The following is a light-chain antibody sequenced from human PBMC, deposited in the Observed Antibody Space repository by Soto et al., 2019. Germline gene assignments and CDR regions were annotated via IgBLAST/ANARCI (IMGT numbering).Light chain of an antibody. V-gene: IGKV3-20*01. CDR2: GTS. J-gene: IGKJ3*01. Sequence: EIVLTQSPGTLSLSPGERATLSCRASQNINNRDLAWYQQKPGQAPRLLIYGTSSRATGIPDRFSGSGSGTDFTLTISRLEPEDFAVYYCQQFGSSPGFTFGPGTKVDVK. CDR3: QQFGSSPGFT. CDR1: QNINNRD.